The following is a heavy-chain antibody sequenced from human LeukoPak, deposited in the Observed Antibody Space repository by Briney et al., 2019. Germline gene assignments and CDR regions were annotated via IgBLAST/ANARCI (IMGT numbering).Heavy chain of an antibody. CDR3: ARDVHGDYGSGWFDP. D-gene: IGHD4-17*01. CDR1: GGTFNNSA. CDR2: IMPLFGTA. Sequence: SVKVSCKTSGGTFNNSAISWVRQAPGQGLEWLGGIMPLFGTAGYAQKFQGRVTITKDESTRTVYLELTSLTSDDTAVYYCARDVHGDYGSGWFDPWGQGSLVSVSS. J-gene: IGHJ5*02. V-gene: IGHV1-69*05.